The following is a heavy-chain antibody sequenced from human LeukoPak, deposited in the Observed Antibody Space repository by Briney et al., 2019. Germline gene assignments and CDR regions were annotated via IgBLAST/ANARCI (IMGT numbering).Heavy chain of an antibody. CDR1: GYTFTSYD. V-gene: IGHV1-18*01. CDR2: ISAYNGNT. CDR3: TRAYYYYDSSGYYYMGAFDI. Sequence: ASVKVSCKASGYTFTSYDINWVRQATGQGLEWMGWISAYNGNTNYAQKLQGRVTMTTDTSTSTAYMELRSLRSDDTAVYYCTRAYYYYDSSGYYYMGAFDIWGQGTMVTVSS. D-gene: IGHD3-22*01. J-gene: IGHJ3*02.